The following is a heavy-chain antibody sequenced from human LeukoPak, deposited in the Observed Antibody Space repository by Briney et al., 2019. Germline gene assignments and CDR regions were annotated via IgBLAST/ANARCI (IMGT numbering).Heavy chain of an antibody. J-gene: IGHJ4*02. CDR2: INAGNGNT. CDR3: ARDLTGSKYSSGWSFDY. V-gene: IGHV1-3*01. D-gene: IGHD6-19*01. Sequence: ASVKVSCKASGYTFTSYAMHWVRQAPGQRLEWMGWINAGNGNTKYSQKFQGRVTITRDTSASTAYMELSSLRSEDTAVYYCARDLTGSKYSSGWSFDYWGQGTLVTVSS. CDR1: GYTFTSYA.